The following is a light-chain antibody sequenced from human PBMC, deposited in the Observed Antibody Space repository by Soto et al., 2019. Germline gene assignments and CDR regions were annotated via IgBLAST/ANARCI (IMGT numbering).Light chain of an antibody. CDR2: GNS. V-gene: IGLV1-40*01. J-gene: IGLJ1*01. CDR3: SSYTSSSTYV. Sequence: QSVLTQPPSVSGAPGQRVTISCTGSSSNIGAGYDVHWYQQLPGTAPKLLIYGNSNRPSGVSDRFSGSKSGNVASLTISWLQAEDEADYYCSSYTSSSTYVFGTGTKVTVL. CDR1: SSNIGAGYD.